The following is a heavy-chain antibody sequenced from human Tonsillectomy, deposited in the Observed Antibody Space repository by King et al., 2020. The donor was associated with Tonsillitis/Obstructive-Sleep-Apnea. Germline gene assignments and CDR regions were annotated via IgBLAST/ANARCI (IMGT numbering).Heavy chain of an antibody. D-gene: IGHD3-10*01. CDR1: GGSISSSSYY. CDR2: IYYSGST. J-gene: IGHJ5*02. CDR3: ARRTGGSGNWFDP. V-gene: IGHV4-39*01. Sequence: QLQESGPGLVKPSETLSLTCTVSGGSISSSSYYWDWIRQPPGKGLEWVGSIYYSGSTYYNPSLKSRVTIFADTSKSQFSLNLRSVTAADTAVYYCARRTGGSGNWFDPWAQGTLVTVSS.